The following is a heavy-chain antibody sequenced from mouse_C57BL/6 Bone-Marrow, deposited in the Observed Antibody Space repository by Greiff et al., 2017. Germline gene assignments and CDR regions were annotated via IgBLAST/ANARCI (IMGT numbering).Heavy chain of an antibody. CDR2: IDPSDSYT. CDR3: ARRGDYDYDGGWVAD. J-gene: IGHJ3*01. V-gene: IGHV1-50*01. CDR1: GYTFTSYW. Sequence: QVQLQQPGAELVKPGASVKLSCKASGYTFTSYWMQWVKQRPGQGLEWIGEIDPSDSYTNYNQKFKGKATLTVDTSSSTAYMQLSSLTSEDSAVYDCARRGDYDYDGGWVADWGQGTLVTVSA. D-gene: IGHD2-4*01.